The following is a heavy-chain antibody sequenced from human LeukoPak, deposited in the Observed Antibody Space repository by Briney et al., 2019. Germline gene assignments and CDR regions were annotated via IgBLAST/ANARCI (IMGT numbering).Heavy chain of an antibody. V-gene: IGHV3-21*01. CDR2: ISSSSSYI. CDR3: ARVDTAMVIDY. Sequence: GGSLRLSCAASGFTFSSYSMNWVRQAPGKGLEWVSSISSSSSYIYYADSVKGRFTISRDNAKNSLYLQMNSLRAEDTTVYYCARVDTAMVIDYWGQGTLVPVSS. D-gene: IGHD5-18*01. J-gene: IGHJ4*02. CDR1: GFTFSSYS.